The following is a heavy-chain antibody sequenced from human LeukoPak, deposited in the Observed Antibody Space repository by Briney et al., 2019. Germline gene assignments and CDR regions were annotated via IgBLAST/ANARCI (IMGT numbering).Heavy chain of an antibody. CDR3: ARDFERPDY. V-gene: IGHV1-2*06. Sequence: GASVKVSCKASGYTFTDYYIHWVRQTPGQGLEWMGRINPNSGGTNYAQKFQGRVTMTRDTSISTAYMELRRLRSDDTAVYYCARDFERPDYWGRGTLVTVSS. J-gene: IGHJ4*02. CDR2: INPNSGGT. CDR1: GYTFTDYY.